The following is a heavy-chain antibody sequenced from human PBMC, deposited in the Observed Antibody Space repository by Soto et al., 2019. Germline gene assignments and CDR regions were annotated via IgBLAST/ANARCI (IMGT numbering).Heavy chain of an antibody. CDR3: SKSHQVVRRSSDYYYAMEV. CDR2: IIAMFGTA. V-gene: IGHV1-69*13. CDR1: GYTFTSYA. Sequence: SVKVSCKASGYTFTSYAINWVRQAPGQGLEWMGGIIAMFGTANYAQKLQGRATITADESTSTAYMELSSLRSEDTAIYYCSKSHQVVRRSSDYYYAMEVWGQGTTVTVSS. J-gene: IGHJ6*02. D-gene: IGHD6-13*01.